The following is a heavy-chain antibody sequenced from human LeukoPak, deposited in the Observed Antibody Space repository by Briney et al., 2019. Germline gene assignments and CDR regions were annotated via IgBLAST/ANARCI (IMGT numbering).Heavy chain of an antibody. CDR1: GFTVSSNF. CDR3: AELGITMIGGV. V-gene: IGHV3-53*01. Sequence: PGGSLRLSCAASGFTVSSNFMTWVRQAPGKGLEWVAIIYSGGTTDHADSVKGRFTISRDNAKNSLYLQMNSLRAEDTAVYYCAELGITMIGGVWGKGTTVTISS. D-gene: IGHD3-10*02. J-gene: IGHJ6*04. CDR2: IYSGGTT.